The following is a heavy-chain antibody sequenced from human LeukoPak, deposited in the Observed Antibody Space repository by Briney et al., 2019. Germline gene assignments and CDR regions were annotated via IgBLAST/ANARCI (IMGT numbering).Heavy chain of an antibody. V-gene: IGHV4-34*01. D-gene: IGHD3-9*01. J-gene: IGHJ4*02. Sequence: SETLSLTRAVYGGSFSGYYWSWIRQPPGKGLEWIGEINHSGSTNYNPSLKSRVTISVDTSKNQFSLKLSSVTAAARVVYYFARVDKYVILTWGQGTLVTVSS. CDR1: GGSFSGYY. CDR2: INHSGST. CDR3: ARVDKYVILT.